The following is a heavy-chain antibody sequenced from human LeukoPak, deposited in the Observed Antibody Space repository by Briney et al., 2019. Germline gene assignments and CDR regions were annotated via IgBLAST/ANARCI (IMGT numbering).Heavy chain of an antibody. J-gene: IGHJ4*02. CDR1: GYSFPSYW. CDR3: AGKTGGFDY. V-gene: IGHV5-51*01. Sequence: GEPPKISCEGSGYSFPSYWIAWVRQIPGKGLDWMGIIYPHDSDTKYSPSFQGQDTISADKSISTTSRRWNSLKASDSAIYYCAGKTGGFDYWGQGTLVTVSS. CDR2: IYPHDSDT. D-gene: IGHD2-15*01.